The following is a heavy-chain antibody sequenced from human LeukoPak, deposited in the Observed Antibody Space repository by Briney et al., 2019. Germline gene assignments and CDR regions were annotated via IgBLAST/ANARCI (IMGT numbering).Heavy chain of an antibody. V-gene: IGHV4-59*01. Sequence: SETLSLTCSVSGDSISSYFWAWIRQPPGKGLEWIGYVCYNGTTNYSPSLRNRVAISIDTSKNQFSLKLNSATAADTAVYYCATSGGFNSPRHYWGQGTLVTVSS. D-gene: IGHD3-16*01. CDR3: ATSGGFNSPRHY. CDR2: VCYNGTT. J-gene: IGHJ4*02. CDR1: GDSISSYF.